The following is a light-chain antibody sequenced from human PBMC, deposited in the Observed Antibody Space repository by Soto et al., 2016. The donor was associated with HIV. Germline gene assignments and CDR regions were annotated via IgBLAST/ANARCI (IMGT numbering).Light chain of an antibody. CDR2: KDS. CDR3: QSADSSGTPWV. Sequence: SYELTQPPSMSLSPGQTARITCSGDALPKQYAYWYQQKPGQAPILVIYKDSERPSGIPERFSGSSSGTTVTLTISGVQAEDEADYYCQSADSSGTPWVFGGGTKLTVL. CDR1: ALPKQY. V-gene: IGLV3-25*03. J-gene: IGLJ3*02.